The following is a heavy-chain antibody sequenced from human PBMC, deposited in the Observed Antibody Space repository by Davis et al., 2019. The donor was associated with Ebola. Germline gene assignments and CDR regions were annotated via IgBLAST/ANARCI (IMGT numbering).Heavy chain of an antibody. J-gene: IGHJ3*02. Sequence: GGSLRLSCKDSGNSFTSHWIGWVRQVPGKGLEWMGLIYTGDSDTRYSPSFRGQVTISADKSIKTAFLQWSSLKASDTAMYYCASLRRTITGMDDAFDIWGQGTIVTVSS. CDR2: IYTGDSDT. CDR3: ASLRRTITGMDDAFDI. V-gene: IGHV5-51*01. D-gene: IGHD2-8*02. CDR1: GNSFTSHW.